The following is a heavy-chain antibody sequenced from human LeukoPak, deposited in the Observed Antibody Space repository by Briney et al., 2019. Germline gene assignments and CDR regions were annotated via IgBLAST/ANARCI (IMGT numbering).Heavy chain of an antibody. J-gene: IGHJ5*02. CDR1: GFTFSSYG. Sequence: PGGSLRLSCAASGFTFSSYGMHWVRQAPGKGLEWVAFIRYDGSNKYYADSVKGRFTISRDNSKNTLYLQMNSLRAEDTAVYYCAKDQSWDYDILTGYPWGQGTLVTVSS. CDR3: AKDQSWDYDILTGYP. CDR2: IRYDGSNK. D-gene: IGHD3-9*01. V-gene: IGHV3-30*02.